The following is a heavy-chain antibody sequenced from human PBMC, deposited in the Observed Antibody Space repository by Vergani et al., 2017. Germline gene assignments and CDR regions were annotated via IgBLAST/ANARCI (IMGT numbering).Heavy chain of an antibody. V-gene: IGHV4-59*01. CDR3: ARARGGYSYGHDAFDI. CDR1: GGSISSYY. J-gene: IGHJ3*02. CDR2: IYYSGST. D-gene: IGHD5-18*01. Sequence: QVQLPESGPGLVKPSETLSLTCTVSGGSISSYYWSWIRQPPGKGLEWIGYIYYSGSTNYNPSLKSRVTISVDTSKNQFSLKLSSVTAADTAVYYCARARGGYSYGHDAFDIWGQGTMVTVSS.